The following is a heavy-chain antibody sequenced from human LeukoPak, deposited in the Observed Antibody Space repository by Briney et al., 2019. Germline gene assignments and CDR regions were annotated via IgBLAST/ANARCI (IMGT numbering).Heavy chain of an antibody. V-gene: IGHV3-48*04. CDR3: ASGWFDS. Sequence: GGSLRLSCAASGFTFSSYSMNWVRQAPGKGLEWLSYISSSGTPVYYAGSLKGRFTISRDNAKNLLYLQMNSLRAEDTAVYYCASGWFDSWGQGTLVTVSS. J-gene: IGHJ5*01. CDR2: ISSSGTPV. CDR1: GFTFSSYS.